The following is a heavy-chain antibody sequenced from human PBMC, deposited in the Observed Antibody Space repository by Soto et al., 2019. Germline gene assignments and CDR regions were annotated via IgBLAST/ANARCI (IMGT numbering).Heavy chain of an antibody. CDR2: FDPEDGET. D-gene: IGHD3-3*01. V-gene: IGHV1-24*01. CDR3: AGPRGVALPGDAFDI. Sequence: ASVKVSCKVSGYTLTELSMHWVRQAPGKGLEWMGGFDPEDGETIYAQKFQGRATMTEETSTDTAYMELSSLRSEDTAVYYCAGPRGVALPGDAFDIWGQGTLVTVSS. J-gene: IGHJ3*02. CDR1: GYTLTELS.